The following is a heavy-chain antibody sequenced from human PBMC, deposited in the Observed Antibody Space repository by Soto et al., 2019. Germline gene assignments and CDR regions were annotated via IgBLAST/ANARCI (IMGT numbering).Heavy chain of an antibody. Sequence: ASVKVSGKTSGYTFSDHYTHWVRQAPGQGLEWMGWINPNSGGTGYAEKFQGRVTMTRDTSISTAYMELNRLNSDDTAVYYCVRGGPVAGPTSSEAYHPFDFWGQGTLVTVSS. V-gene: IGHV1-2*02. CDR2: INPNSGGT. CDR3: VRGGPVAGPTSSEAYHPFDF. CDR1: GYTFSDHY. J-gene: IGHJ4*02. D-gene: IGHD6-19*01.